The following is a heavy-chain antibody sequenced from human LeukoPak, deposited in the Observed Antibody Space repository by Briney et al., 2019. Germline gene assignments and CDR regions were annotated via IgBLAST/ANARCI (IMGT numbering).Heavy chain of an antibody. CDR1: GFTVSSNY. V-gene: IGHV3-53*01. J-gene: IGHJ3*02. CDR3: ARDQGGSGPSFDI. Sequence: GGSLRLSCAASGFTVSSNYMSWVRQAPGKGLEWVSVIYSGGSTYYADSVKGRFTISRDNSKNTLYLQMNSLRAENTAVYYCARDQGGSGPSFDIWGQGTMVTVSS. CDR2: IYSGGST. D-gene: IGHD6-19*01.